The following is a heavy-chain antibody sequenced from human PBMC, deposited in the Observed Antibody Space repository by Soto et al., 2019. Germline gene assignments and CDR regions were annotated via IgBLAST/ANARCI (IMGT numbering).Heavy chain of an antibody. CDR2: ISYDGNNK. Sequence: AQLVESGGGVVQPGTSLRLSCADPTLTFPNYAFHWVRRAPGKGLELVALISYDGNNKYYRDSVKGRFTISRDNSKYTLYLQMNSLRGDDTAVYYCARGRDSDVWVQGTTVTVSS. V-gene: IGHV3-30*10. CDR1: TLTFPNYA. CDR3: ARGRDSDV. J-gene: IGHJ6*02.